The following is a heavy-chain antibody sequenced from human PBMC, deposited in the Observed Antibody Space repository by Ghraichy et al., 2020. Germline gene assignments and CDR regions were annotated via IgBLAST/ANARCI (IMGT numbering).Heavy chain of an antibody. J-gene: IGHJ6*02. V-gene: IGHV3-9*01. D-gene: IGHD6-6*01. Sequence: GGSLRLSCAASGFTFDDYAMHWVRQAPGKGLEWVSGISWNSGSIGYADSVKGRFTISRDNAKNSLYLQMNSLRAEDTALYYCAKDTLGYSSSSGLIGDGYYYYYGMDVWGQGTTVTVSS. CDR1: GFTFDDYA. CDR3: AKDTLGYSSSSGLIGDGYYYYYGMDV. CDR2: ISWNSGSI.